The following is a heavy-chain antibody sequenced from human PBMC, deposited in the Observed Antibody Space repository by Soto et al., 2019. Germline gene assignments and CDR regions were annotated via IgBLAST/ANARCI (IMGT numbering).Heavy chain of an antibody. V-gene: IGHV4-59*08. Sequence: QVQLQESGPGLVKPSETLSVTCTVSGSPISDNYWSWFRQAPGQGLEWVGYIYYTGTTTYHPSPKSPVAISQEPSMIHFSLILRSVTAAATAVYYCARLGDYYPAFDYWGHGTLVTVSS. CDR1: GSPISDNY. CDR2: IYYTGTT. D-gene: IGHD3-22*01. J-gene: IGHJ4*01. CDR3: ARLGDYYPAFDY.